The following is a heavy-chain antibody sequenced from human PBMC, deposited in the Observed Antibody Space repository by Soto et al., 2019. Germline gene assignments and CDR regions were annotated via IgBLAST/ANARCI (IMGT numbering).Heavy chain of an antibody. J-gene: IGHJ3*02. V-gene: IGHV3-21*01. Sequence: EVQLVESGGGLVKPGGSLRLSCAASGFTFSSYSMNWVRQAPGKGLEWASSISSSSSYIYYADSVKGRFTISRDNAKHSLYLQMNSLRAEDTAVYYCARGYHYYDSSGYDKWDAFDIWGQGTMVTVSS. CDR1: GFTFSSYS. CDR3: ARGYHYYDSSGYDKWDAFDI. D-gene: IGHD3-22*01. CDR2: ISSSSSYI.